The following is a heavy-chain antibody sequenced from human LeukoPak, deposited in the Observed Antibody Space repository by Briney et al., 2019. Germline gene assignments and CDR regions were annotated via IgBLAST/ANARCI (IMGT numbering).Heavy chain of an antibody. V-gene: IGHV4-61*01. CDR3: ARGPIDYYGSGSFPDY. D-gene: IGHD3-10*01. J-gene: IGHJ4*02. CDR2: IYYSGST. Sequence: PSETLSLTCTVSGGSVSSGSYYWSWIRQPPGKGLEWIGYIYYSGSTNYNLSLKSRVTISVDTSKNQFSLKLSSVTAADTAVYYCARGPIDYYGSGSFPDYWGQGTLVTVSS. CDR1: GGSVSSGSYY.